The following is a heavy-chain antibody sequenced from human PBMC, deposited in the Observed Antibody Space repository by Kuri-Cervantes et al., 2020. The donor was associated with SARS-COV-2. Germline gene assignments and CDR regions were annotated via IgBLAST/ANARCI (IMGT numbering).Heavy chain of an antibody. Sequence: SGPTLVKPTGTLTLTCTVSGFSLSNPRMGVSWIRQPPGKTPGWLAHIFSNDGKSYSTSLKNRLTISKDTSKSQVVLTMTNMDPVDTATYYCARMELEYSTNPRGDHYYGLDVWGQGTTVTVSS. V-gene: IGHV2-26*01. CDR1: GFSLSNPRMG. CDR3: ARMELEYSTNPRGDHYYGLDV. D-gene: IGHD6-6*01. J-gene: IGHJ6*02. CDR2: IFSNDGK.